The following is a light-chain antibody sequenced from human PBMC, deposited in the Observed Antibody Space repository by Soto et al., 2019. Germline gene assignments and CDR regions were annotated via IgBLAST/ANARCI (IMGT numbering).Light chain of an antibody. Sequence: DIQLTQSPSFLSASVGDRVTITCRASQGISTYLAWYQQYPGKAPKLLIYAASTLQSGVPSRFSGSGSGTEFTLTNSSLQPEDFATYYCQQLYSSPLTFGGGTKVEIK. CDR1: QGISTY. J-gene: IGKJ4*01. CDR2: AAS. V-gene: IGKV1-9*01. CDR3: QQLYSSPLT.